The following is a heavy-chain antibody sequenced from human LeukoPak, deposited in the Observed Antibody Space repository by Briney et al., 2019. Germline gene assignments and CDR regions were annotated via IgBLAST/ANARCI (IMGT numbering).Heavy chain of an antibody. CDR2: ICSSGSNI. Sequence: GGSLRLSCAASGFTFSDYYMSWIRQAPGKGLEWVSYICSSGSNIYYADSVKGRFTISRDNAKNSLYLQMNSLRAEDTAVYYCARGPNSGSDRALAFDIWGQGTMVTVS. CDR1: GFTFSDYY. CDR3: ARGPNSGSDRALAFDI. D-gene: IGHD1-26*01. J-gene: IGHJ3*02. V-gene: IGHV3-11*01.